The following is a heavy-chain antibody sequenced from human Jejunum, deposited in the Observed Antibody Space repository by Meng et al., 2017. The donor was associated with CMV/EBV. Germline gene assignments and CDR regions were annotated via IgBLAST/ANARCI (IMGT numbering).Heavy chain of an antibody. CDR1: YV. D-gene: IGHD2-2*01. CDR3: ARPVPAAISWGPTYYGMDV. Sequence: YVLSWVRRAPGQGLEWMGWISGYNGNTKYAQRFQGRASITADTSTNSVFMELRSLTSDDTAVYYCARPVPAAISWGPTYYGMDVWGQGTTVTVSS. J-gene: IGHJ6*02. CDR2: ISGYNGNT. V-gene: IGHV1-18*01.